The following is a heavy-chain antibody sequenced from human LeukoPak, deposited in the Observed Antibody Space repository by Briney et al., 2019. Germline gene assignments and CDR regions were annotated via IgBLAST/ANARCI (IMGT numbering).Heavy chain of an antibody. CDR2: INHSGST. CDR3: ARDKLGYPFDY. J-gene: IGHJ4*02. CDR1: GGSFSGYY. V-gene: IGHV4-34*01. Sequence: SETLSLTCAVYGGSFSGYYWSWIRQPPGKGLEWIGEINHSGSTNYNPSLKSRVTISVDTSKNQFSLKLSSVTAADTAVYYCARDKLGYPFDYWGQGTLVTVSS. D-gene: IGHD6-13*01.